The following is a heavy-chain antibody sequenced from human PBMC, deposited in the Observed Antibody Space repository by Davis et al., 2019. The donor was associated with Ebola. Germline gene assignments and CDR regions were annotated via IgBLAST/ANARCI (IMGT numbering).Heavy chain of an antibody. V-gene: IGHV4-34*01. CDR3: ARGPSYSGSYYD. CDR1: GGSFSGYY. Sequence: PSETLSLTCAVYGGSFSGYYWSWIRQPPGKGLEWIGEINHSGSTNYNPSLKSRVTISVDTSKNQFSLKLSSVTAADTAVYYCARGPSYSGSYYDWGQGTLVTVSS. D-gene: IGHD1-26*01. CDR2: INHSGST. J-gene: IGHJ4*02.